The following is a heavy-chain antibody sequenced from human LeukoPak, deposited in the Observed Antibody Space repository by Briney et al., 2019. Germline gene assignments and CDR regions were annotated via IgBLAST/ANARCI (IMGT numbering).Heavy chain of an antibody. J-gene: IGHJ6*02. CDR2: INHSGST. D-gene: IGHD2-2*01. Sequence: PSETLSLTCAVYGGSFSGYYWSWIRQPPGKGLEWIGEINHSGSTNYNPSLKSRVTISVDTSKNQFSLKLSSVTAADTAVYYCARGLLYCSSTSCYYYYGMDVWGQGTTVTVSS. CDR3: ARGLLYCSSTSCYYYYGMDV. V-gene: IGHV4-34*01. CDR1: GGSFSGYY.